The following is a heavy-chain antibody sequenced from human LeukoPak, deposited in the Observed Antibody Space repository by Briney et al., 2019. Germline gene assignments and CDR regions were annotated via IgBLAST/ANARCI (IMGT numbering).Heavy chain of an antibody. CDR1: GYTFTSYD. V-gene: IGHV1-8*01. D-gene: IGHD2-15*01. CDR2: KNPNSGNT. J-gene: IGHJ4*02. CDR3: ARGLRVQGSATLYYY. Sequence: GASVKVSCKASGYTFTSYDINWVRQATGQGLEWMGWKNPNSGNTGYAQKFQGRVTMTRNTSISTAYMELSSLRSEDTAVYYCARGLRVQGSATLYYYWGQGTLVTVSS.